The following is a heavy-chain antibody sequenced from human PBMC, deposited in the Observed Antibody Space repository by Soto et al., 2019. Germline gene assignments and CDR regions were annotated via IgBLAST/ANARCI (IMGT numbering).Heavy chain of an antibody. CDR1: GGTFSNYA. Sequence: SVKVSCKASGGTFSNYAISWVRQAPGQGLEWMGGIIPFFGTTNYAQSFQGRVTFTADESTGTAYMELSSLRSEDTAVYYCARVFFCCGDTSSSWFYPWAQDTLVPVS. D-gene: IGHD2-21*01. V-gene: IGHV1-69*13. CDR2: IIPFFGTT. J-gene: IGHJ5*02. CDR3: ARVFFCCGDTSSSWFYP.